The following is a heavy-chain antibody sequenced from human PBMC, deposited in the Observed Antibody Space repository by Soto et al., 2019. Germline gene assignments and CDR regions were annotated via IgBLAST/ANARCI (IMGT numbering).Heavy chain of an antibody. V-gene: IGHV3-30-3*01. CDR3: ARDSFSYYDILTGSTPVLHY. D-gene: IGHD3-9*01. J-gene: IGHJ4*02. CDR2: ISYDGSNK. Sequence: GGSLRLSCAASGFTFSSYAMHWVRQSPGKGLEWVAVISYDGSNKYYADSVKGRFTISRDNSKNTLYLQRNSLRAEDTAVYYCARDSFSYYDILTGSTPVLHYWGQGTLVTVSS. CDR1: GFTFSSYA.